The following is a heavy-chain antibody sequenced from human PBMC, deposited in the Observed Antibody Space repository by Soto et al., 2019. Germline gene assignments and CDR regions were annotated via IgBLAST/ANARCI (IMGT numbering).Heavy chain of an antibody. CDR1: GGFVTSGSYY. D-gene: IGHD1-1*01. CDR3: ARVERGTATTVVDAFDI. J-gene: IGHJ3*02. Sequence: QVQLQQWGAGLLKPSETLSLTCAVYGGFVTSGSYYWSWIRQPPGKGLEWIGEMSHSGGTHFNPPLKSRVTIAVGTSTNQFAPKMSSVTAADTALYYCARVERGTATTVVDAFDIWGPGTMVTVSS. CDR2: MSHSGGT. V-gene: IGHV4-34*01.